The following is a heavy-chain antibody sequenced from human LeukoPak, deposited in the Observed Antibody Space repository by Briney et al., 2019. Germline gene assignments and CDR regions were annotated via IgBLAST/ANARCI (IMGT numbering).Heavy chain of an antibody. V-gene: IGHV3-48*02. CDR3: GRDLLTTGNYYFGMDV. J-gene: IGHJ6*02. CDR1: GFNFSSYS. Sequence: GGSLRLSCAASGFNFSSYSLNWVRQAPGKGLEWLSYVSVSVRTKYYADSAKGRFTVSRDNAKKSVYLQMNNLRDEEPAMFYCGRDLLTTGNYYFGMDVWGQGTTVTVSS. D-gene: IGHD4-17*01. CDR2: VSVSVRTK.